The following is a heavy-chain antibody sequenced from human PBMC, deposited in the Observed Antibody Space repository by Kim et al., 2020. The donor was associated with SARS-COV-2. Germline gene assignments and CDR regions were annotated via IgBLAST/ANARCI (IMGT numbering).Heavy chain of an antibody. V-gene: IGHV1-2*02. CDR1: GYTFTGYY. Sequence: ASVKVSCKASGYTFTGYYMHWVRQAPGQGLEWMGWINPNSGGTNYAQKFQGRVTMTRDTSISTAYMELSRLRSDDTAVYYCARVFMCSSTSWERAGCKNAFDIWGQGTMVTVSS. D-gene: IGHD2-2*01. J-gene: IGHJ3*02. CDR2: INPNSGGT. CDR3: ARVFMCSSTSWERAGCKNAFDI.